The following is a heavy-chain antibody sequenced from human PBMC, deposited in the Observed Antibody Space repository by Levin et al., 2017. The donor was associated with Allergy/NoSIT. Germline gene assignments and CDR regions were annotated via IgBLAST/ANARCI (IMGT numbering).Heavy chain of an antibody. J-gene: IGHJ4*02. D-gene: IGHD1-26*01. Sequence: HTGGSLRLSCAASGFTFDDYAMHWVRQAPGKGLEWVSGISWNSGSIAYADSVKGRFTISRDNAKNSLYLQMDSLRAEDTALYYCAKAPGATPNTLDYWGQGTLVTVSS. CDR2: ISWNSGSI. CDR3: AKAPGATPNTLDY. CDR1: GFTFDDYA. V-gene: IGHV3-9*01.